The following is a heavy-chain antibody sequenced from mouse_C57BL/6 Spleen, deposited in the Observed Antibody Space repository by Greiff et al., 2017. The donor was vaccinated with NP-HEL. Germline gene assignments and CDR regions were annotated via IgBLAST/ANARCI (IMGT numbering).Heavy chain of an antibody. Sequence: DVKLVESGGGLVKPGGSLKLSCAASGFTFSDYGMHWVRQAPEKGLEWVAYISSGSSTIYYADTVKGRFTISRDNAKNTLFLQMTSLRSEDTAMYYCARAYYYGSSYGDYWGQGTTLTVSS. CDR2: ISSGSSTI. D-gene: IGHD1-1*01. J-gene: IGHJ2*01. CDR1: GFTFSDYG. CDR3: ARAYYYGSSYGDY. V-gene: IGHV5-17*01.